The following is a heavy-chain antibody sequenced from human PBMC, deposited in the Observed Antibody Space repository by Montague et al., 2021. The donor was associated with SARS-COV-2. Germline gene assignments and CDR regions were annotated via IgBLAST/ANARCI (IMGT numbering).Heavy chain of an antibody. D-gene: IGHD3-10*01. CDR3: ARRYGSAFDY. V-gene: IGHV4-59*08. J-gene: IGHJ4*02. CDR2: ISYSGYT. Sequence: SETLSLTCTVSGGSISSYYWSWIRQPPGKGLEWLGSISYSGYTNYNSSLKSRVTISIDTSKNQFSLRLTSVSAADTAVYYCARRYGSAFDYWGQGTLATVSS. CDR1: GGSISSYY.